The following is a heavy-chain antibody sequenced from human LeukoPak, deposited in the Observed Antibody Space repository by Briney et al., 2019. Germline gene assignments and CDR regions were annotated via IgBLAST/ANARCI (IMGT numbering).Heavy chain of an antibody. CDR2: IIPILGIA. D-gene: IGHD2-2*01. CDR3: ARDVLRDYCSSTSCSNSFDY. CDR1: GYTFTSYG. Sequence: ASVKVSCKASGYTFTSYGISWVRQAPGQGLEWMGRIIPILGIANYAQKLQGRVTMTTDTSTSTAYMELRSLRSDDTAVYYCARDVLRDYCSSTSCSNSFDYWGQGTLVTVSS. J-gene: IGHJ4*02. V-gene: IGHV1-18*01.